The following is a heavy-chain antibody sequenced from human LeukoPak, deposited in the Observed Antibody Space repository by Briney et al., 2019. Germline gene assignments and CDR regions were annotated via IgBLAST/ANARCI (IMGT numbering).Heavy chain of an antibody. CDR1: GDTFTTYD. CDR3: ARGHAYYDSLTGYSIYALDA. V-gene: IGHV1-8*01. Sequence: GASVKVSCKASGDTFTTYDISWVRQATGQGLEWLGWMNPNSGNTDYAQKFQGRVTMTRDTSINTAYMEVSSLRSEDSAVYYCARGHAYYDSLTGYSIYALDAWGQGTTVTVSS. D-gene: IGHD3-9*01. CDR2: MNPNSGNT. J-gene: IGHJ6*02.